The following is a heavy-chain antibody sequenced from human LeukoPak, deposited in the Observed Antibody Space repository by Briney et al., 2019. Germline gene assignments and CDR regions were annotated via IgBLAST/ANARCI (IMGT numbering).Heavy chain of an antibody. CDR2: ISSSSSYI. Sequence: PGGSLRLSCAASGFTFSSYSMNWVRQAPGKGLEWVSSISSSSSYIYYADSVKGRFTISRDNAKNSLYLQMNSLRAEDTAVYYCARDARGYTYGRLDYWGQGTLVTVSS. D-gene: IGHD5-18*01. CDR1: GFTFSSYS. J-gene: IGHJ4*02. V-gene: IGHV3-21*01. CDR3: ARDARGYTYGRLDY.